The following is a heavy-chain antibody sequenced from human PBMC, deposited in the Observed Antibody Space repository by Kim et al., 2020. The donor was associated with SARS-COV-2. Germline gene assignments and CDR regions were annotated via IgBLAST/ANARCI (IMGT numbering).Heavy chain of an antibody. CDR1: GFTFSSYA. J-gene: IGHJ4*02. Sequence: GGSLRLSCSASGFTFSSYAMHWVRQAPGKGLEYVSAISSNGGSTYYADSVKGRFTISRDNSKNTLYLQMSSLRAEDTAVYYCVKMGRLMGSAWEETSYYWGQGTLVTVSS. CDR3: VKMGRLMGSAWEETSYY. D-gene: IGHD1-26*01. CDR2: ISSNGGST. V-gene: IGHV3-64D*09.